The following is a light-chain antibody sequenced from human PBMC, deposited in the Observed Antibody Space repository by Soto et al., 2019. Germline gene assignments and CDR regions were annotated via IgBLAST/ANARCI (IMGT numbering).Light chain of an antibody. Sequence: SYELTQPHSVSVSPGQTASITCSGDNLGDKFVGWYQQKPGQSPVLLIFQDNKRPSEIPERFSGSNSGNTATLTIGVTQALDEADYYCQAWDSNTLTVVFGGGTKLTVL. CDR2: QDN. V-gene: IGLV3-1*01. J-gene: IGLJ2*01. CDR3: QAWDSNTLTVV. CDR1: NLGDKF.